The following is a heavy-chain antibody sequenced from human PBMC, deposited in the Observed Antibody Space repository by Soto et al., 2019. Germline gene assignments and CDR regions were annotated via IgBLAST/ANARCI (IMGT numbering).Heavy chain of an antibody. CDR1: GGSFSGYY. V-gene: IGHV4-34*01. J-gene: IGHJ6*02. CDR3: ASGYCSGGSCYHGYGMDV. Sequence: QVQLQQWGAGLLKPSETLSLTCAVYGGSFSGYYWSWIRQPPGKGLEWIGEINHSGSTNYNPSLMSRVTISVDTSKNQFSLKLSSVTAADTAVYYCASGYCSGGSCYHGYGMDVWGQGTTVTVSS. CDR2: INHSGST. D-gene: IGHD2-15*01.